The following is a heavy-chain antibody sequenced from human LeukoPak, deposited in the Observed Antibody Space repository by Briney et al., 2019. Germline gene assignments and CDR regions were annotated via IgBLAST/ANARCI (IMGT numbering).Heavy chain of an antibody. CDR2: MNPNSGNT. V-gene: IGHV1-8*03. Sequence: ASVKVSCKASGYTFTSYDINWVRQATGQGLEWMGWMNPNSGNTGYAQKFQGRVTITRNTSISTAYMELSSLRSEDTAVYYCARVDDSSFNFDFWGQGTLVTVSS. CDR1: GYTFTSYD. D-gene: IGHD6-6*01. CDR3: ARVDDSSFNFDF. J-gene: IGHJ4*02.